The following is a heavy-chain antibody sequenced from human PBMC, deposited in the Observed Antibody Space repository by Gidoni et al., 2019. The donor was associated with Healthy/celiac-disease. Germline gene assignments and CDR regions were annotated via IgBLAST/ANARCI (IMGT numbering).Heavy chain of an antibody. CDR2: ISSSSSYI. D-gene: IGHD3-3*01. Sequence: EVQLVESGGGLVKPGGSLRLSCAASGFTFSSYSMNWVRQAPGKGLEWVSSISSSSSYIYYADSVKGRFTISRDNAKNSLYLQMNSLRAEDTAVYYCAREGDFWSGYPIDYWGQGTLVTVSS. V-gene: IGHV3-21*01. J-gene: IGHJ4*02. CDR1: GFTFSSYS. CDR3: AREGDFWSGYPIDY.